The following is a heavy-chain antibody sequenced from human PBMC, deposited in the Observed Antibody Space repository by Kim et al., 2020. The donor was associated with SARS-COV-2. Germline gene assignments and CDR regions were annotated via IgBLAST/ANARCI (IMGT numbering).Heavy chain of an antibody. J-gene: IGHJ3*02. CDR3: ARAGRRRITIFGVVGAVDS. Sequence: SETLSLTCTVSGGSISSGGYYWSWIRQHPGKGLEWIGYIYYSGSTYYNPSLKSRVTISVDTSKNQFSLKLSSVTAADTAVYYCARAGRRRITIFGVVGAVDSWGQGTMATVSS. D-gene: IGHD3-3*01. CDR1: GGSISSGGYY. V-gene: IGHV4-31*03. CDR2: IYYSGST.